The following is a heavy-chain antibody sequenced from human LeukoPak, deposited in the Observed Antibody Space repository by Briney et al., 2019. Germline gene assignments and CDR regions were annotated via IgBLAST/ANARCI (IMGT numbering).Heavy chain of an antibody. V-gene: IGHV1-69*06. Sequence: GASVKVSCKASGGTFSSYAISWVRQAPGQGLEWMGGIIPIFGTANYAQKFQGRVTITADKSTSTAYMELSSLRSEDTAVYYYARRRTGGLLYYDYWGQGTLVTVSS. CDR1: GGTFSSYA. CDR2: IIPIFGTA. CDR3: ARRRTGGLLYYDY. D-gene: IGHD2-2*02. J-gene: IGHJ4*02.